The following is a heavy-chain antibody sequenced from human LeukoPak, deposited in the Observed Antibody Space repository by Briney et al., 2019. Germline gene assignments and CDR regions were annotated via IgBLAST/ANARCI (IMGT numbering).Heavy chain of an antibody. J-gene: IGHJ4*02. CDR1: GYTPTELS. CDR3: ARDTYYYGSGSYYSRNLLGY. V-gene: IGHV1-24*01. Sequence: GASVKVSCKVSGYTPTELSMHWVRQAPGKGLEWMGGFDPEDGETIYAQKFQGRVTMTEDTSTDTAYMELSSLRSEDTAVYYCARDTYYYGSGSYYSRNLLGYWGQGTLVTVSS. CDR2: FDPEDGET. D-gene: IGHD3-10*01.